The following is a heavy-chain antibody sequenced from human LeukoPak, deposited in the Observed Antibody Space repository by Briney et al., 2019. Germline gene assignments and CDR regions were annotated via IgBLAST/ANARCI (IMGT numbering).Heavy chain of an antibody. CDR2: IYPDDSDT. D-gene: IGHD3-10*01. V-gene: IGHV5-51*01. CDR1: GYSFDIYW. J-gene: IGHJ4*02. Sequence: GESLKISCKGSGYSFDIYWIGWVRQMPGKGLEWMGIIYPDDSDTRYSASFQGQVTISADKSINTAYLQWSSLKASDTAMYYCARHGVPDRGGDYWGQGTLVTVSS. CDR3: ARHGVPDRGGDY.